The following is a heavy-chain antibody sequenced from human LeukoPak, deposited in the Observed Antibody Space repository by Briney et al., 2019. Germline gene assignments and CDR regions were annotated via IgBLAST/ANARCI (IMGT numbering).Heavy chain of an antibody. V-gene: IGHV1-69*13. J-gene: IGHJ4*02. D-gene: IGHD1-26*01. Sequence: SVKVSCKASGGTFSSYAISWVRQAPGQGLEWMGGIIPIFGTANYAQKFQGRVTITANESTSTAYMELSSLRSEDTAVYYCAREQHDSGSYPDYWGQGTLVTVSS. CDR3: AREQHDSGSYPDY. CDR1: GGTFSSYA. CDR2: IIPIFGTA.